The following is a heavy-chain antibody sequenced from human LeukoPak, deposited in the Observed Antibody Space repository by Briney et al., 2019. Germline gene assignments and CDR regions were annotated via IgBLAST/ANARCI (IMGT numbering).Heavy chain of an antibody. CDR1: GYTFTGYY. CDR2: INPNSGGT. J-gene: IGHJ4*02. CDR3: ARPHDILTGYPSYFDY. V-gene: IGHV1-2*02. Sequence: ASVKVSCKASGYTFTGYYMHWVRQAPGQGLEWMGWINPNSGGTTYAQKFQGRVTMTRDTSISTAYLQWSSLKASDTAMYYCARPHDILTGYPSYFDYWGQGTLVTVSS. D-gene: IGHD3-9*01.